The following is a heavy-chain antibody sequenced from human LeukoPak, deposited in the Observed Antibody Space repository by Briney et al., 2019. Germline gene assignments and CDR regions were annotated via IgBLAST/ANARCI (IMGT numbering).Heavy chain of an antibody. D-gene: IGHD6-13*01. CDR3: ARPIAAAGTWYFDY. V-gene: IGHV3-21*01. J-gene: IGHJ4*02. CDR1: GFTFSSYS. CDR2: ISSSSSYI. Sequence: GGSVRLSCAASGFTFSSYSMNWVRQAPGKGLEWVSSISSSSSYIYYADSVKGRFTISRDNAKHSLYLQMNSLRAEDTAVYYCARPIAAAGTWYFDYWGQGALVTVSS.